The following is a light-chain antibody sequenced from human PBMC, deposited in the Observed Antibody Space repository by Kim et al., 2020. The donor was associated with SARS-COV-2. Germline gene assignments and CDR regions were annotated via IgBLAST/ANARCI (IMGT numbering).Light chain of an antibody. J-gene: IGKJ5*01. CDR1: QTVVNN. CDR2: AAS. CDR3: QQYNDWPSIT. V-gene: IGKV3-15*01. Sequence: SPGERATRSCRASQTVVNNLAWYQQKPGQAPRLLIYAASTRANGIAARFSGSGSGTDFTLTITSLQSEDSAVYYCQQYNDWPSITFGQGTRLEIK.